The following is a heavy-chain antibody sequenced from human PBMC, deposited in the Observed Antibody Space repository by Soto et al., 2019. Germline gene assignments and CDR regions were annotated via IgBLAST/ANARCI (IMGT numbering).Heavy chain of an antibody. D-gene: IGHD3-10*01. V-gene: IGHV1-46*03. CDR1: GYTFTSYG. CDR3: ARDLSSRGSSLSYTPGY. J-gene: IGHJ4*02. CDR2: INPNSGST. Sequence: ASVKVSCKASGYTFTSYGISWVRQAPGQGLEWMGIINPNSGSTSYAQKFQGRVTMTRDTSTSTVYMELSSLRSEDTAVYYCARDLSSRGSSLSYTPGYWGQGTLVTVSS.